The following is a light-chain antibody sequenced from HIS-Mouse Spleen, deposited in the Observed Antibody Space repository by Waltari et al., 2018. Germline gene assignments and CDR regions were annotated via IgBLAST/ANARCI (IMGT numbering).Light chain of an antibody. J-gene: IGLJ3*02. V-gene: IGLV2-11*01. CDR2: DVS. CDR3: CSYAGSWV. CDR1: SSDVGGYNY. Sequence: QSALTQPRSVSGSPGQSVTISCTGTSSDVGGYNYVSWYQQHPGKAPKLMIYDVSKRPSGVPDRSSGSKSSNTAALSISRVQAVDVAEYYSCSYAGSWVFGGGTKLTVL.